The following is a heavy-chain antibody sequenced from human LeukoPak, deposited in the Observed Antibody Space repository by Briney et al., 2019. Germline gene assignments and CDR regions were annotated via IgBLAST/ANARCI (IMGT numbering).Heavy chain of an antibody. J-gene: IGHJ4*02. Sequence: GGSLRLSCAASGLTFTNFAMSWVRQASGKGLEWVSGISGSGGSTSYADSVKGRFSISRDNSKNTLYLQMSTLRAEDTAVYYCAKVYYSSLAYFFDYWGQGTLVTVSS. D-gene: IGHD3-22*01. CDR1: GLTFTNFA. V-gene: IGHV3-23*01. CDR2: ISGSGGST. CDR3: AKVYYSSLAYFFDY.